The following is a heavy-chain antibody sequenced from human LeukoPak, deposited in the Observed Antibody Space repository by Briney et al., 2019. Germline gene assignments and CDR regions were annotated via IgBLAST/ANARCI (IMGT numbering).Heavy chain of an antibody. CDR1: RDTFTRCA. D-gene: IGHD3-16*02. V-gene: IGHV1-69*05. J-gene: IGHJ4*02. CDR3: ASRHYDYVWGSYRTFDY. Sequence: SVKVSCKASRDTFTRCAFSWVRQAPGQGLEWMGGIIPIFGTANYAQKFQGRVTITTDESTSTAYMELSSLRSEDTAVYYCASRHYDYVWGSYRTFDYWGQGTLVTVSS. CDR2: IIPIFGTA.